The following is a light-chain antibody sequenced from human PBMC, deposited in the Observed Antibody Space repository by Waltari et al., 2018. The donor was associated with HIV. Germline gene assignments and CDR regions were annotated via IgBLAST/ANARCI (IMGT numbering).Light chain of an antibody. CDR1: TSDVGTYNY. CDR3: SSYSTNTNNSPWV. CDR2: DVS. J-gene: IGLJ3*02. V-gene: IGLV2-14*03. Sequence: QSALAQPASVSGPPGPSITISCTGTTSDVGTYNYVSLYQQHPGKGPKLVIFDVSHRPSGISDRFSGSRSGNTASLTISGLRAEDEADYFCSSYSTNTNNSPWVFGGGTKVTVL.